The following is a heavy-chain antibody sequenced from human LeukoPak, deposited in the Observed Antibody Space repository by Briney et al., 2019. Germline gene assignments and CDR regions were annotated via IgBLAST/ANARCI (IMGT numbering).Heavy chain of an antibody. Sequence: SETLSLTCTVSGYSISSGFYWGWIRQPPGKGLEWIGSIYYSGSTYYNPSLKSRVTISVDTSKNQFSLKLSSVTAADTAVYYCARETGGGSGSYSYYYYYYMDVWGKGTTVTVSS. CDR1: GYSISSGFY. CDR3: ARETGGGSGSYSYYYYYYMDV. D-gene: IGHD3-10*01. V-gene: IGHV4-38-2*02. J-gene: IGHJ6*03. CDR2: IYYSGST.